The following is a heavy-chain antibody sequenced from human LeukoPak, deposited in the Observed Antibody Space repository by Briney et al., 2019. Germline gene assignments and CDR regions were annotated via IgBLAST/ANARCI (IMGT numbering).Heavy chain of an antibody. J-gene: IGHJ3*02. CDR3: ARLPGPLMGGMYTFDI. V-gene: IGHV4-34*01. Sequence: SETLSLTCVVYGGSFSGYYWSWIRQSPGKGLEWIGEINHRGSTNYNPSLKSRVTISVDTSKNQFSLKLSSVTAADTAVYYCARLPGPLMGGMYTFDIWGQGTMVTVSS. D-gene: IGHD2-8*01. CDR2: INHRGST. CDR1: GGSFSGYY.